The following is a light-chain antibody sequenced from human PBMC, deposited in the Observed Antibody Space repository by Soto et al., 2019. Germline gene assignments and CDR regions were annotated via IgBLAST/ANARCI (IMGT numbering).Light chain of an antibody. CDR3: SSYGGSNNLV. CDR2: EVS. J-gene: IGLJ2*01. Sequence: QSALTQPPSASGYPGQSVTISCTGTSSDVGHYDYVSWYQQHPGKAPKLMIYEVSKRPSGVPDRFSGSKFGYTASLTVSGLQAEDEADYYCSSYGGSNNLVFGGGTKLTVL. CDR1: SSDVGHYDY. V-gene: IGLV2-8*01.